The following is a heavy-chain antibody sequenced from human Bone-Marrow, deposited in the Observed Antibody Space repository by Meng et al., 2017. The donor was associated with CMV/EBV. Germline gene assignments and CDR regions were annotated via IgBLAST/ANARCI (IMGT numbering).Heavy chain of an antibody. CDR2: IYWNDDK. J-gene: IGHJ5*02. CDR1: GFSLSTSGVG. D-gene: IGHD3-3*01. V-gene: IGHV2-5*01. Sequence: SGPTLVKPTQSLTLTCTFSGFSLSTSGVGVGWIRQPPGKALEWLALIYWNDDKRYSPSLKSRLTITKDTSKNQVVLTMTNMDPVDTATYYCAHPSGYDFWSGYYLTFYNWFDPWGPGTLVTGSS. CDR3: AHPSGYDFWSGYYLTFYNWFDP.